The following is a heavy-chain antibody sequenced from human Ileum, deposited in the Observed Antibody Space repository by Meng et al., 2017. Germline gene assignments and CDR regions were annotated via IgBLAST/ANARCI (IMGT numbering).Heavy chain of an antibody. J-gene: IGHJ4*02. D-gene: IGHD3-22*01. Sequence: QVQRVQAGAGVKKPGSSVKVSCKASGGTFSSYTISWVRQAPGQGLEWMGRIIPILGIANYAQKFQGRVTITADKSTSTAYMELSSLRSEDTAVYYCARVDYDSSGYYSPYYWGQGTLVTVSS. CDR1: GGTFSSYT. V-gene: IGHV1-69*02. CDR3: ARVDYDSSGYYSPYY. CDR2: IIPILGIA.